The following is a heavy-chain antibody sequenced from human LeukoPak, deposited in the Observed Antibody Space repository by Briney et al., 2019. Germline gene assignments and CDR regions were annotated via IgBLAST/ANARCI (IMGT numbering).Heavy chain of an antibody. J-gene: IGHJ4*02. Sequence: SETLSLTCAVYGGSFSGYYWSWIRQPPGKGLEWIGEINHSGSTNYNPSLKSRVTISVDTSKNQFSLKLSSVTAADTAVYYCARGGDYYDSSGYYYDPIDYWGQGTLVTVSS. CDR3: ARGGDYYDSSGYYYDPIDY. D-gene: IGHD3-22*01. CDR1: GGSFSGYY. V-gene: IGHV4-34*01. CDR2: INHSGST.